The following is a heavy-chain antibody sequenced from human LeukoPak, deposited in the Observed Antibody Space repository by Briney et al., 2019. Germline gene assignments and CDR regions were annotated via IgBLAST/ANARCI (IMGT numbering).Heavy chain of an antibody. CDR3: ARTTSYFSYHMDV. CDR1: GFTFSSYW. D-gene: IGHD2/OR15-2a*01. V-gene: IGHV3-23*03. CDR2: LYDGGYT. Sequence: GGSLRLSCAASGFTFSSYWMTWVRQAPGRGLEWVSVLYDGGYTYYSDSVEGRFVISRDDSKNTLYLQMNNLRLEDTALYYCARTTSYFSYHMDVWGQGTAVTVS. J-gene: IGHJ6*02.